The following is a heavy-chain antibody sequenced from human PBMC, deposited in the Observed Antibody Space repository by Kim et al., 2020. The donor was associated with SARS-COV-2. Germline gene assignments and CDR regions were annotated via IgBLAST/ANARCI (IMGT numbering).Heavy chain of an antibody. J-gene: IGHJ6*03. CDR2: IIPIFGTA. CDR1: GGTFSSYA. V-gene: IGHV1-69*13. CDR3: ARDFREGVHYYYYYMDV. D-gene: IGHD3-10*01. Sequence: SVKVSCKASGGTFSSYAISWVRQAPGQGLEWMGGIIPIFGTANYAQKFQGRVTITADESTSTAYMELSSLRSEDTAVYYCARDFREGVHYYYYYMDVWGKGTTVTVSS.